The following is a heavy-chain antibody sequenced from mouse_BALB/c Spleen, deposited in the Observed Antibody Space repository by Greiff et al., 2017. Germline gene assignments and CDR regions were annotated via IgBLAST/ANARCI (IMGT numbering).Heavy chain of an antibody. CDR1: GYTFTSYY. CDR3: TRAFYGYFDY. J-gene: IGHJ2*01. CDR2: INPSNGGT. Sequence: VQLQQSGAELVKPGASVKLSCKASGYTFTSYYMYWVKQRPGQGLEWIGEINPSNGGTKFNEKFKSKATLTVDKSSSTAYMQLSSLTSEDSAVYYCTRAFYGYFDYWGQGTTLTVSS. D-gene: IGHD1-1*01. V-gene: IGHV1S81*02.